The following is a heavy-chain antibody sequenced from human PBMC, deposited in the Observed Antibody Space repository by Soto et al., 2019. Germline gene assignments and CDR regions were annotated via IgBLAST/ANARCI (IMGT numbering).Heavy chain of an antibody. CDR2: IFSSGST. CDR1: GGSISRSA. Sequence: SETLSLTCTVSGGSISRSAGRWSRLARGGGMDGIGNIFSSGSTNHNPSLKSRVAISVDTSKNQVSLKLNAVTTADTAVYYCAREYYDFWSVTYSYYGLDVWGQGTTVTVSS. V-gene: IGHV4-59*01. CDR3: AREYYDFWSVTYSYYGLDV. D-gene: IGHD3-3*01. J-gene: IGHJ6*02.